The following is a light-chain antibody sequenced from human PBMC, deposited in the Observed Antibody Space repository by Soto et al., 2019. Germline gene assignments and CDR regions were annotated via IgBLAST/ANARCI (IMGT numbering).Light chain of an antibody. CDR2: TAS. CDR3: QQSYSTLFT. V-gene: IGKV1-39*01. CDR1: RSVNNY. Sequence: IQMTQSPSSLSASVGDRVTITCRASRSVNNYLNWYQQIPGKAPKLLIHTASSLQSGVPSRFSGSGSGTDYNLTISSLQPEDFATYYCQQSYSTLFTFGPGTKVDIK. J-gene: IGKJ3*01.